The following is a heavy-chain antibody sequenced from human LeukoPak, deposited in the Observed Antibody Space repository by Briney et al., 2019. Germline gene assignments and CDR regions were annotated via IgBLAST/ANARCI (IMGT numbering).Heavy chain of an antibody. J-gene: IGHJ6*02. CDR2: IKKDGSEK. CDR3: ARGYGLDV. CDR1: GFSFSGDW. V-gene: IGHV3-7*04. Sequence: GGSLRLSCAAPGFSFSGDWMTWARQAPGKGLEWVANIKKDGSEKYYVDSVKGRFTISRDNAKNSLYLQMHSLRVEDTALYYCARGYGLDVWGQGTTVTVSS.